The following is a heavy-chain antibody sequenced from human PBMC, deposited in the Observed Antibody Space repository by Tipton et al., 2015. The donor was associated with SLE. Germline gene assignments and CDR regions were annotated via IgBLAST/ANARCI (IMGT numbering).Heavy chain of an antibody. J-gene: IGHJ4*02. V-gene: IGHV4-39*01. CDR2: ISYSGYT. Sequence: TLSLTCTVSGGSISSDNYYWGWIRQSPGKGLEWIGSISYSGYTYSNPSLRSRVTISVDTSKNQFSLRLRSVTAADTAVYYCARQHYDVLTAYYSMAHYSDYWGQGTLVTVSS. CDR1: GGSISSDNYY. D-gene: IGHD3-9*01. CDR3: ARQHYDVLTAYYSMAHYSDY.